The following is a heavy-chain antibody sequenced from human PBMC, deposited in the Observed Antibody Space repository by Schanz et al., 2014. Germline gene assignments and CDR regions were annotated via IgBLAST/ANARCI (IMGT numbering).Heavy chain of an antibody. CDR2: ISPSSGGT. J-gene: IGHJ4*02. D-gene: IGHD3-3*01. CDR1: GYTFTNHY. CDR3: AREVERSRIRNFDS. V-gene: IGHV1-2*06. Sequence: QVQVIQSGPEVKKPGASVKVSCKASGYTFTNHYLHWVRQAPGQGLEWMGRISPSSGGTNYAQNFQGRVTMTWDTSVDTAYMDLTSLTYDTAVYYCAREVERSRIRNFDSWGQGTLVTVSS.